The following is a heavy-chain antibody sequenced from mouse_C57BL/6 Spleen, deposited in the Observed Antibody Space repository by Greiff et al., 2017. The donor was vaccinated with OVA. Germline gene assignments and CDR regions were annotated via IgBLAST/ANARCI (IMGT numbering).Heavy chain of an antibody. CDR3: ARPQLAAY. V-gene: IGHV5-6*01. Sequence: EVKLMESGGDLVKPGGSLKLSCAASGFTFSSYGMSWVRQTPDKRLEWVATISSGGSYTYYPDSVKGRFTISRDNAKNTLYLQMSSLKSEDTAMYYGARPQLAAYWGQGTLVTVSA. CDR2: ISSGGSYT. CDR1: GFTFSSYG. J-gene: IGHJ3*01.